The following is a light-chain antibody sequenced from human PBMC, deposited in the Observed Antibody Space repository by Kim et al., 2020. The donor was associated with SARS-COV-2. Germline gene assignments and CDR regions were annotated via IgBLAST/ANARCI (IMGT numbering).Light chain of an antibody. J-gene: IGLJ1*01. Sequence: QSVLTQPASVSGSPGQSITISCTGTSNDIGAYNYVSWHQQHPGKAPKLTIYDVNNRPSGVSNRFSGSKSGNTASLTSSGLQAEDEADYYCSSYTSGNTCVFGTGTKLTVL. CDR3: SSYTSGNTCV. CDR2: DVN. V-gene: IGLV2-14*03. CDR1: SNDIGAYNY.